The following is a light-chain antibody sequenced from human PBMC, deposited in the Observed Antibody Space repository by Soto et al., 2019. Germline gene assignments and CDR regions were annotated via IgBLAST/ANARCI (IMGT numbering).Light chain of an antibody. J-gene: IGKJ4*01. V-gene: IGKV3-15*01. CDR3: KKYNNWPLA. CDR2: DAS. CDR1: QSVNSN. Sequence: ERVMTQSPATLSVSPGERATLSCRTSQSVNSNLAWYQQKPGQAPRLLIYDASTRATGIPARFSGSGSGTEFNLTISSLQSEDFAVYYCKKYNNWPLAFGGGTNVDIK.